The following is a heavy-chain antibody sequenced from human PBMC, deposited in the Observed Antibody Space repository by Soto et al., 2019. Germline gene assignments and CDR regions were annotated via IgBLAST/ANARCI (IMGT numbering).Heavy chain of an antibody. Sequence: EVQLVESGGGLVQPGGSLKLSCAASGFTFSGSTIHWVRQTSGKGLEWVGRIPSKTNTYATAYAASVKGRFTISRDDSKNTAYLQMNSLKTEDTAVYYCTRQNLDVPVASAIDYWGQGTLVTVSS. CDR1: GFTFSGST. J-gene: IGHJ4*02. V-gene: IGHV3-73*02. CDR3: TRQNLDVPVASAIDY. D-gene: IGHD6-19*01. CDR2: IPSKTNTYAT.